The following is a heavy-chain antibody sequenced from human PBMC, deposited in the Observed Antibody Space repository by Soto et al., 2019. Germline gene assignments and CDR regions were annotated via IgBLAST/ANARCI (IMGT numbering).Heavy chain of an antibody. Sequence: QVQLVESGGGVVQPGRSLRLSCAGSGFTFSNYRLHWVRQAPGKGPEWVAAILYDGSNEYYADSVKGRFTISRDKSKNMLYLQMDSLRPEDTAVYYCAKDGAPRYCTRSSCHPVGAYWGQGTLVTVSS. CDR3: AKDGAPRYCTRSSCHPVGAY. CDR2: ILYDGSNE. J-gene: IGHJ4*02. V-gene: IGHV3-30*18. D-gene: IGHD2-15*01. CDR1: GFTFSNYR.